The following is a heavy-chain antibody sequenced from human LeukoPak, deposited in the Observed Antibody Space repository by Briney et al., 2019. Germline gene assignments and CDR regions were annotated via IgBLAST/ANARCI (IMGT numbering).Heavy chain of an antibody. CDR3: ARDRGTGYRTYYFDY. CDR1: GFTFSSYW. CDR2: ISSSSSTI. Sequence: HPGGSLRLSCAASGFTFSSYWMNWVRQAPGKGLEWVSYISSSSSTIYYADSVKGRFTISRDNAKNSLYLQMNSLRAEDTAVYYCARDRGTGYRTYYFDYWGQGTLVTVSS. V-gene: IGHV3-48*01. D-gene: IGHD3/OR15-3a*01. J-gene: IGHJ4*02.